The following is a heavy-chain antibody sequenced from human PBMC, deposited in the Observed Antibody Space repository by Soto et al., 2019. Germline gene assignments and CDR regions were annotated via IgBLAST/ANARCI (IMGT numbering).Heavy chain of an antibody. CDR3: AGLGGHCSSSSCFGFYVMDV. D-gene: IGHD2-2*01. Sequence: SETLSLTCAVSGGSITSSSYSWGWVRQPPGKGLEWIATFYYSENTHYNPSLKSRVTISVDTSKNQFSLILTSVTAADTAVYYCAGLGGHCSSSSCFGFYVMDVWGQGTTVTVSS. V-gene: IGHV4-39*01. CDR1: GGSITSSSYS. CDR2: FYYSENT. J-gene: IGHJ6*02.